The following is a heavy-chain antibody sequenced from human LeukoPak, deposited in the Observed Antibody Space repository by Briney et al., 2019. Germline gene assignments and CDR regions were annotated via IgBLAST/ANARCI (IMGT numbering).Heavy chain of an antibody. D-gene: IGHD3-22*01. Sequence: PSETLSLTCAVYGGSFSGYYWSWIRQPPGKGLEWIGEINHSGSTNYNPSLKSRVTISVDTSKNQLSPKLSSVTAADTAVYYCAVGGYDTTGYRVGMDYWGQGTLVTVSS. J-gene: IGHJ4*02. CDR2: INHSGST. CDR3: AVGGYDTTGYRVGMDY. CDR1: GGSFSGYY. V-gene: IGHV4-34*01.